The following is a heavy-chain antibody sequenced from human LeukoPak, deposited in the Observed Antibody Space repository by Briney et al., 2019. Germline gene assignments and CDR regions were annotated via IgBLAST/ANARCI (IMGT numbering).Heavy chain of an antibody. CDR2: IYTSGST. D-gene: IGHD3-22*01. Sequence: PSETLSLTCTVSGGPISSYYWSWIRQPAGKGLEWIGRIYTSGSTNYNPSLKSRVTMSVDTSKNQFSLKLSSVTAADTAVYYCARDRYYYDSSGYPFDYWGQGTLVAVSS. V-gene: IGHV4-4*07. CDR1: GGPISSYY. CDR3: ARDRYYYDSSGYPFDY. J-gene: IGHJ4*02.